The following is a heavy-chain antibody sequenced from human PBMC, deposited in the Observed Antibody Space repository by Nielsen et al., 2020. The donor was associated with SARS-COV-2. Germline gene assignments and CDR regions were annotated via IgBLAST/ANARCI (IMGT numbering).Heavy chain of an antibody. CDR3: AREQIFGVVTHYYYYGMDV. J-gene: IGHJ6*02. D-gene: IGHD3-3*01. Sequence: SETLSLTCTVYSGSFSEYYWNWIRQPAGKGLEWIGRIYTSGSTNYNPSLKSRVTISVDTSKNQFSLKLSSVTAADTAVYYCAREQIFGVVTHYYYYGMDVWGQGTTVTVSS. CDR1: SGSFSEYY. CDR2: IYTSGST. V-gene: IGHV4-4*07.